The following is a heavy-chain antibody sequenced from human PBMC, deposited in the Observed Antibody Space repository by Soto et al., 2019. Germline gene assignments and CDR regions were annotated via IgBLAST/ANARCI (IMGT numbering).Heavy chain of an antibody. CDR1: GFSLATRGVG. D-gene: IGHD5-18*01. V-gene: IGHV2-5*02. Sequence: QITLKESGPPLVKPTQTLTLTCTFSGFSLATRGVGVGWIRQPPGKALEWLALIYWDDDEGYSPSLKSRLTITKDTSKTQAVLTITNMDPVDTATYYCAHRPRGYSYHFDYWGQGTLVTVSS. CDR3: AHRPRGYSYHFDY. CDR2: IYWDDDE. J-gene: IGHJ4*02.